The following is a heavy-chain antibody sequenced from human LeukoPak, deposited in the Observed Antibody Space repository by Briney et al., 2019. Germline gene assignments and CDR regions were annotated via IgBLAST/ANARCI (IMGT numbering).Heavy chain of an antibody. CDR2: ISSSGSI. Sequence: PGGSLRLSCAPSGFTFSTYEMDWVRQAPGKGLEWVSYISSSGSIYYTDSVKGRFTISRDNAKNSLYLQMNSLRAEDTAIYYCAREGYGGTSDAFDIWGQGTMVTVSS. CDR3: AREGYGGTSDAFDI. J-gene: IGHJ3*02. D-gene: IGHD4-23*01. V-gene: IGHV3-48*03. CDR1: GFTFSTYE.